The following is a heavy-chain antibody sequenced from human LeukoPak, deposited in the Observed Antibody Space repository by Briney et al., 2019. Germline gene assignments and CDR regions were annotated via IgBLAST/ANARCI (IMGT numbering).Heavy chain of an antibody. CDR3: VRDQGGAVSY. Sequence: PGGSLRLSCAASGFTFSTYWVHWVRQAPGKGLEWVSYISSLSGTINYADSVKGRFIISRDNAKNSMFLQMNSLKAEDTAVYYCVRDQGGAVSYWGQGTLVTVSS. D-gene: IGHD3-16*01. J-gene: IGHJ4*02. CDR1: GFTFSTYW. V-gene: IGHV3-48*01. CDR2: ISSLSGTI.